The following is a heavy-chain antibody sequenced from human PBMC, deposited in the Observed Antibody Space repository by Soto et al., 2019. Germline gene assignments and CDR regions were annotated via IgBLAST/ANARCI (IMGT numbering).Heavy chain of an antibody. CDR3: ARIPPWGGSYLTPYFDY. J-gene: IGHJ4*02. Sequence: PGESLKISCKGSGYSFTSYWIGWVRQMPGKGLEWMGIIYPGDSDTRYSPSFQGQVTISADKSISTAYLQCSSLKASDTAMYYCARIPPWGGSYLTPYFDYWGQGTLVTVSS. V-gene: IGHV5-51*01. D-gene: IGHD1-26*01. CDR2: IYPGDSDT. CDR1: GYSFTSYW.